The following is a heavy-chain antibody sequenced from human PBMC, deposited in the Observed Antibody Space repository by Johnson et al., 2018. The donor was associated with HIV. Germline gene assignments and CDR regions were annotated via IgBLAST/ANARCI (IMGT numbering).Heavy chain of an antibody. CDR3: ARDPFGALDGDAFDI. Sequence: QVQLVESGGGLVQPGGSLRLSCAASGFTFSDYYMSWIRQAPGKGLEWVSYISSSGSTIYYADSVKGRFTISRDNSKNTLYLQMNSLRAEETAVYYCARDPFGALDGDAFDIWGQGTMVTVSS. CDR1: GFTFSDYY. D-gene: IGHD3-10*01. CDR2: ISSSGSTI. J-gene: IGHJ3*02. V-gene: IGHV3-11*04.